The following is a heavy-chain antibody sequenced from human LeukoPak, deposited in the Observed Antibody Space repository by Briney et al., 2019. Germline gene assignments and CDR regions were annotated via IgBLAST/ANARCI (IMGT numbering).Heavy chain of an antibody. CDR3: AKDSGSYSLYFHH. V-gene: IGHV3-43*01. Sequence: GGSLTLFCAASGFTFDDYTMHWVRQAPGKGLEWVSLISWDGGRTYYAASVRGRFTISRDNSKNSLYLQMNSLRTEDTALYYCAKDSGSYSLYFHHWGQGTLGTVSS. CDR1: GFTFDDYT. CDR2: ISWDGGRT. J-gene: IGHJ1*01. D-gene: IGHD1-26*01.